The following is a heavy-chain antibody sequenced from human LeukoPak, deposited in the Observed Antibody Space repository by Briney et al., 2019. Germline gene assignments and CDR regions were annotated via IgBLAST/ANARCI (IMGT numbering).Heavy chain of an antibody. CDR1: GGSISSSSYY. D-gene: IGHD6-6*01. J-gene: IGHJ4*02. Sequence: SETLSLTCTVSGGSISSSSYYWGWIRQPPGKGLEWIESIYYSGSTYYNPSLKSRVTISVATSKNQFSLKLSSVTAADTAVYYCARHRSYSSSSLFDYWGQGTLVTVSS. CDR2: IYYSGST. V-gene: IGHV4-39*01. CDR3: ARHRSYSSSSLFDY.